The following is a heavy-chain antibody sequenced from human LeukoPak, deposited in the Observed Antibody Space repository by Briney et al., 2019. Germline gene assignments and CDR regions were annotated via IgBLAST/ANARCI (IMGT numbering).Heavy chain of an antibody. CDR1: GYTFTSYA. CDR3: ARESPDSSSWDFTPWWFDP. CDR2: INTNTGNP. D-gene: IGHD6-13*01. J-gene: IGHJ5*02. Sequence: ASVKVSCKASGYTFTSYAMNWVRQAPGQGLEWMGWINTNTGNPTYAQGFTGRFVFSLDTSVSTAYLQISSLKAEDTAVYYCARESPDSSSWDFTPWWFDPWGQGTLVTVSS. V-gene: IGHV7-4-1*02.